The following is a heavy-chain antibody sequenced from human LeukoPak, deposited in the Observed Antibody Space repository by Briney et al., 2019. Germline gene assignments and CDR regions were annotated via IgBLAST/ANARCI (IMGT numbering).Heavy chain of an antibody. D-gene: IGHD5-12*01. Sequence: GGSLRLSCAASGFTFSSYAMSWVRQAPGKGLEWVSAISGSGGSTYYADSVKGRFTISRDNSKNTLYLQMNSLRAEDTAVYYCAKALSSYDYVPLEFDYWGQGTLVTVSS. CDR1: GFTFSSYA. CDR2: ISGSGGST. CDR3: AKALSSYDYVPLEFDY. J-gene: IGHJ4*02. V-gene: IGHV3-23*01.